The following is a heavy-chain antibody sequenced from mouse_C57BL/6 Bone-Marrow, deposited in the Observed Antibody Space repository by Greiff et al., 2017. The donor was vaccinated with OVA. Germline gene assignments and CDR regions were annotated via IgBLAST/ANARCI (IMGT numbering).Heavy chain of an antibody. J-gene: IGHJ2*01. CDR1: GYTFTSYW. CDR3: ARVTTVVAAYYFDY. Sequence: QVQLQQPGAELVKPGASVKLSCKASGYTFTSYWMHWVKQRPGQGLEWIGMIHPNSGSTNYNEKFKSKATLTVDKSSSTAYMQLSSLTFADSAVEYCARVTTVVAAYYFDYWGQGTTLTVSS. D-gene: IGHD1-1*01. V-gene: IGHV1-64*01. CDR2: IHPNSGST.